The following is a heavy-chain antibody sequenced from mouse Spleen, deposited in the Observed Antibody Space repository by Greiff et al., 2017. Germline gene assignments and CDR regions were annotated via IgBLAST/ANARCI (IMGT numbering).Heavy chain of an antibody. J-gene: IGHJ3*01. CDR1: GFTFSSYG. V-gene: IGHV5-6*01. D-gene: IGHD2-14*01. CDR2: ISSGGSYT. CDR3: ARYDGSFAY. Sequence: EVQLVESGGDLVKPGGSLKLSCAASGFTFSSYGMSWVRQTPDKRLEWVATISSGGSYTYYPDSVKGRFTISRDNAKNTLYLQMSSLKSEDTAMYYCARYDGSFAYWGQGTLVTVSA.